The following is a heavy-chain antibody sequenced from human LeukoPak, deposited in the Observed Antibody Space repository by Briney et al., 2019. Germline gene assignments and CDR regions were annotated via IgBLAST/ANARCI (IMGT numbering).Heavy chain of an antibody. CDR1: GGTFSSYA. Sequence: SVKVSCKASGGTFSSYAISWVRQAPGQGLEWMGGFIPIFGTANYAQKFQGRVTITTDESTSTAYMELSSLRSEDTAVYYCARLGGKAASPYDYWGQGTLVTVSS. CDR2: FIPIFGTA. J-gene: IGHJ4*02. D-gene: IGHD3-16*01. CDR3: ARLGGKAASPYDY. V-gene: IGHV1-69*05.